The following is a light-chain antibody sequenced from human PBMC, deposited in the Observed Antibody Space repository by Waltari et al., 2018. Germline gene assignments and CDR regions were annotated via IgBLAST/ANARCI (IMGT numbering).Light chain of an antibody. Sequence: LSLSPGERATLSCRASQSVSRYLAWYQQKPGQAPRLLIYDASNRATGIPARFSGSGSGTDFTLTISSLEPEDSAVYYCQQRSIWPPLTFGGGTKVEIK. J-gene: IGKJ4*01. V-gene: IGKV3-11*01. CDR2: DAS. CDR1: QSVSRY. CDR3: QQRSIWPPLT.